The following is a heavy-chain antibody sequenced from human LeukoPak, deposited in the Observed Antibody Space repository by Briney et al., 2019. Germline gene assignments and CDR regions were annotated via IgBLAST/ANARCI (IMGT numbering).Heavy chain of an antibody. Sequence: SETLSLTCSVSGDSISSYYWSWIRQPPGKGLGWIGYIYYSGSTNYNPSLKSRVTISVGTSKNQFSLRLSSMTAADTAVYYCARRGQGGYSSTWYFDYWGQGTLVTVSS. CDR1: GDSISSYY. V-gene: IGHV4-59*08. CDR2: IYYSGST. D-gene: IGHD6-13*01. J-gene: IGHJ4*02. CDR3: ARRGQGGYSSTWYFDY.